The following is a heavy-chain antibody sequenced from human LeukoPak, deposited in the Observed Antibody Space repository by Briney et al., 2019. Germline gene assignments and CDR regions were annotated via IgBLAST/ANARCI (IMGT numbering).Heavy chain of an antibody. J-gene: IGHJ4*02. CDR1: GFTFGDYA. CDR2: IRSKAYGGTT. CDR3: TRARRYFDWLLYYFDY. V-gene: IGHV3-49*04. D-gene: IGHD3-9*01. Sequence: PGGSLRLSCTASGFTFGDYAMSWVRQAPGKGLEWVGFIRSKAYGGTTEYAASVKGRFTISRDDSKSIAYLQMNSLKTEDTAVYYCTRARRYFDWLLYYFDYWGQGTLVTASS.